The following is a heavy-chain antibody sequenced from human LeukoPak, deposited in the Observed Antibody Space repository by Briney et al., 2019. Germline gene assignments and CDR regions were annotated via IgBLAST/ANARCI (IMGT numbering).Heavy chain of an antibody. CDR1: GGSFSGYY. Sequence: SETLSLTCAVYGGSFSGYYWSWIRQPPGKGLEWIGEINHSGSTNYNPSLKSRVTISVDTSKNQFSLKLSSVTAADTAVYYCARGHPSQLWLPYYYYYMDVWGKGTTVTVSS. V-gene: IGHV4-34*01. CDR3: ARGHPSQLWLPYYYYYMDV. D-gene: IGHD5-18*01. CDR2: INHSGST. J-gene: IGHJ6*03.